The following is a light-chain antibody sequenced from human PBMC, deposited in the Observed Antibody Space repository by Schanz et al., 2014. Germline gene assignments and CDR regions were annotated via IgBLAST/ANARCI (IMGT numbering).Light chain of an antibody. CDR2: ANN. CDR1: SSNIGAGYD. J-gene: IGLJ2*01. Sequence: QSVLTQPPSVSGAPGQRVTISCTGSSSNIGAGYDVHWYQQLPGTAPKLLIFANNNRPSGVPDRFSGSRAGNTASLTVSGLQADDEAEYYCSSYAGDDYVLFGGGTKLTVL. V-gene: IGLV1-40*01. CDR3: SSYAGDDYVL.